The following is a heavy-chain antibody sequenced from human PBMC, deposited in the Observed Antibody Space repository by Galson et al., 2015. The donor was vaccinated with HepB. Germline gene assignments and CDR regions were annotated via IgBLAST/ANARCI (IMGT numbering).Heavy chain of an antibody. V-gene: IGHV3-11*06. J-gene: IGHJ6*03. CDR2: ISGSSSSYT. Sequence: SLRLSCAASGFTFSDYYMSWVRQAPGKGLEWVSYISGSSSSYTNYADSVKGRFTISRDNAKNSLYLQMNSLRAEDTAVYYCLRGGFTPHYYYYYYMDVWGKGTTVTVSS. CDR1: GFTFSDYY. CDR3: LRGGFTPHYYYYYYMDV.